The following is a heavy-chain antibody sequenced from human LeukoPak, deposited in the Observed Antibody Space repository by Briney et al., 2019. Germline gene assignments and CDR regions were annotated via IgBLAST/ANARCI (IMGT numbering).Heavy chain of an antibody. J-gene: IGHJ6*03. V-gene: IGHV3-33*01. Sequence: GRSLRLSCAASGFTFSSYGMHWVRQAPGKGLEWVAVIWYDGSNKYYADSVKGRFTISRDNSKNTLYLQMNSLRAEDTAVYYCARAVSAAGTYYYYYMDVWGKGTTVTVSS. D-gene: IGHD6-13*01. CDR3: ARAVSAAGTYYYYYMDV. CDR1: GFTFSSYG. CDR2: IWYDGSNK.